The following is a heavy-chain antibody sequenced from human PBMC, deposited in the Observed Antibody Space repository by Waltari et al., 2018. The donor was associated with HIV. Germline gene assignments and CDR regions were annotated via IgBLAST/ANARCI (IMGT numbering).Heavy chain of an antibody. J-gene: IGHJ4*02. CDR2: IKRKTEGGTI. CDR1: GFTFSNAW. D-gene: IGHD2-2*01. CDR3: NTRQVGSR. Sequence: EVQLVESGGGLVKPGGSLRLSCAASGFTFSNAWMIWVRQAPGKGMRRISRIKRKTEGGTIDYGTPVTGRFTISRGESKNMLYLQTNSLETEETALYDCNTRQVGSRWGQGTLVTVSS. V-gene: IGHV3-15*01.